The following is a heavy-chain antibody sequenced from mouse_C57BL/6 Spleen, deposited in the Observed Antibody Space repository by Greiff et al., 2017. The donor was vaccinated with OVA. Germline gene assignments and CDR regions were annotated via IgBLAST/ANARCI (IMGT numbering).Heavy chain of an antibody. V-gene: IGHV1-82*01. CDR2: IYPGDGDT. J-gene: IGHJ2*01. Sequence: QVQLQQSGPELVKPGASVKISCKASGYAFSSYWMNWVKQRPGKGLEWIGRIYPGDGDTNYNGKFKGKATLTAYKSSITAYMQLSSLTSEDSAVYFCARGDSSGYGFFDYWGQGTTLTVSS. CDR3: ARGDSSGYGFFDY. D-gene: IGHD3-2*02. CDR1: GYAFSSYW.